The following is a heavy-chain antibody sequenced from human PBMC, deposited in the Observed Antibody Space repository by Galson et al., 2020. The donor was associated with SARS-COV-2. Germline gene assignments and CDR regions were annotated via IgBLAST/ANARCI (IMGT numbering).Heavy chain of an antibody. CDR3: ARDAGGYMDV. D-gene: IGHD1-26*01. V-gene: IGHV3-30*04. J-gene: IGHJ6*03. CDR2: ISYDGSNK. Sequence: QLGESLKISCAASGFTFSSYAMHRVRQAPGKGLEWVAVISYDGSNKYYADSVKGRFTISRDNSKNTLYLQMNSLRAEDTAVYYCARDAGGYMDVWGKGTTVTVSS. CDR1: GFTFSSYA.